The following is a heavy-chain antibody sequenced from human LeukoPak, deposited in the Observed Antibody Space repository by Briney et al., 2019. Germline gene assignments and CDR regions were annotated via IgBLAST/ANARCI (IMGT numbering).Heavy chain of an antibody. D-gene: IGHD4-23*01. Sequence: PSETLSLTCTVSGGSISSYYWSWIRQPPGKGLEWIGYIYYSGSTNYNPSLKSRVTISVDTSKNQFSLKLSSVTAADTAVYYCARLTTVVTPAYAFDIWGQGTMVTVSS. J-gene: IGHJ3*02. CDR3: ARLTTVVTPAYAFDI. V-gene: IGHV4-59*12. CDR1: GGSISSYY. CDR2: IYYSGST.